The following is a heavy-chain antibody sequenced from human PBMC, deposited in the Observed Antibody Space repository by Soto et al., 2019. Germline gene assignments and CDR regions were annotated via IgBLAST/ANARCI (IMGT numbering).Heavy chain of an antibody. CDR1: GYPFWNYG. CDR2: ISVYNGNT. Sequence: ASVQVSCKSSGYPFWNYGINWLRQAPGQELEWMGWISVYNGNTQYAQNLQGRVTVTTDTSTNTGYMELTSLRSDDTAVYDCARDGRLGEGVWFDPWGQGTPVTVSS. D-gene: IGHD2-8*01. V-gene: IGHV1-18*01. CDR3: ARDGRLGEGVWFDP. J-gene: IGHJ5*02.